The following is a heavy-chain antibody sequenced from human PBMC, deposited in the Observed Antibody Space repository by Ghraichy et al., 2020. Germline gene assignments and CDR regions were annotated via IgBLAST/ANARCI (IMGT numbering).Heavy chain of an antibody. CDR2: ISGSDDST. J-gene: IGHJ4*02. V-gene: IGHV3-23*01. Sequence: GGSLRLSCAASGFAFSTYAMSWVRQAPGKGLEWVSSISGSDDSTYYSDSVKGRFTISRDNSKNTLYLQMNSLRAEDTAVYYCAKDWPPRMVRGVISDYWGQGTLVTVSS. CDR1: GFAFSTYA. CDR3: AKDWPPRMVRGVISDY. D-gene: IGHD3-10*01.